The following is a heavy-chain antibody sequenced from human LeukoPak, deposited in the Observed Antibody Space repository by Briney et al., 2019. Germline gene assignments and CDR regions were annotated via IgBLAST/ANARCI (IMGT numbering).Heavy chain of an antibody. CDR3: ARGRVSSSTWYSTYYYYFYMDV. CDR2: VDHTGST. Sequence: SETLSLTCSVSDDSITMYYWTWIRQPPGKGLEWIGYVDHTGSTNFNPSLNGRVSIPRDTSKNLFSLRLRSVTAADTAVYFCARGRVSSSTWYSTYYYYFYMDVWGKGTTVTVSS. D-gene: IGHD4-11*01. CDR1: DDSITMYY. V-gene: IGHV4-59*01. J-gene: IGHJ6*03.